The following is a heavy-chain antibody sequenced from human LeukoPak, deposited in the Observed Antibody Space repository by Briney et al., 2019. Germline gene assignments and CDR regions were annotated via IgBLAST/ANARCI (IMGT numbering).Heavy chain of an antibody. V-gene: IGHV4-4*07. J-gene: IGHJ6*03. CDR1: GDSLYIYY. Sequence: SETLSLSCAASGDSLYIYYGSWVRQPAGKGLRWIGRIFTSGNTNYNPSLKSRLTLSVDKSKNQFSLKLNSVTGADTAMYYCATSTVTSQNSYHYIDVWGKGTTVTVSS. CDR3: ATSTVTSQNSYHYIDV. D-gene: IGHD4-17*01. CDR2: IFTSGNT.